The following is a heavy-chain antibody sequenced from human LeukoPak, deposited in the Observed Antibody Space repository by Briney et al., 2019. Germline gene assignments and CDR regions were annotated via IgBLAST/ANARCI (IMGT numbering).Heavy chain of an antibody. CDR2: IYYSGST. CDR3: ARERYYYDSRHFDY. Sequence: SETLSLTCTVSGGSISGYYWSWIRQPPGKGLECIGYIYYSGSTNYNQSLKSRVTISVDTSKNQFSLNLSSVTAADTAVYYCARERYYYDSRHFDYWGQGTLVTVSS. D-gene: IGHD3-22*01. V-gene: IGHV4-59*12. J-gene: IGHJ4*02. CDR1: GGSISGYY.